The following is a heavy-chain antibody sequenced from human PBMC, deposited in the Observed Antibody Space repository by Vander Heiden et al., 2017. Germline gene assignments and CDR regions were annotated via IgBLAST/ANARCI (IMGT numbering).Heavy chain of an antibody. J-gene: IGHJ4*02. CDR1: GFTFRGYA. Sequence: EVQLLESGGGLVQPGGSLRLSCAASGFTFRGYARSWVRQGPGKGLEWVSAIRGSGGSTYYADSVKGRFTISRDNSKNTLYLQMNSLRAEDTAVYYCAKANLRGYYLTTFDYWGQGTLVTVSS. D-gene: IGHD3-22*01. V-gene: IGHV3-23*01. CDR3: AKANLRGYYLTTFDY. CDR2: IRGSGGST.